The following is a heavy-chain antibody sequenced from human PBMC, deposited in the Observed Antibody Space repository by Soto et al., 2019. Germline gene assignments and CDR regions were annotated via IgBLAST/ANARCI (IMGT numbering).Heavy chain of an antibody. J-gene: IGHJ6*02. Sequence: GGSLRLSCAASGFTFSSYGMHWVRQAPGKGLEWVAVISYDGSNKYYADSVKGRFTISRDNSKNTLYLQMNSLRAEDTAVYYCAKGLHGYSSSPKNDYGMDVWGQGTTVTVSS. V-gene: IGHV3-30*18. CDR2: ISYDGSNK. D-gene: IGHD6-13*01. CDR1: GFTFSSYG. CDR3: AKGLHGYSSSPKNDYGMDV.